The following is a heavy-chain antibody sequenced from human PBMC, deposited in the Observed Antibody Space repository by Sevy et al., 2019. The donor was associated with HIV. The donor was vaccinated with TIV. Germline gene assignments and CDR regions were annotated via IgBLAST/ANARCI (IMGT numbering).Heavy chain of an antibody. D-gene: IGHD5-12*01. Sequence: GGSLRLSCAASGFTFTTYNMNWVRQAPGKGLEWVSYISISSGTIYYADYVKGRFTISRDNAKNSLYLQMNSLRDEDTAVYYCATGGRDGYNYWGQGTLVTVSS. CDR3: ATGGRDGYNY. J-gene: IGHJ4*02. CDR1: GFTFTTYN. CDR2: ISISSGTI. V-gene: IGHV3-48*02.